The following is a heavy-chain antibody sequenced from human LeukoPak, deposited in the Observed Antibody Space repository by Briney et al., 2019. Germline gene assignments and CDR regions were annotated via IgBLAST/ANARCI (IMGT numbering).Heavy chain of an antibody. J-gene: IGHJ3*02. V-gene: IGHV1-46*01. D-gene: IGHD3-3*01. CDR2: INPSGGST. CDR1: GYTFTSYY. Sequence: GASVKVSCKASGYTFTSYYMHWVRQAPGQGLEWMGIINPSGGSTSYAQKFQGRVTMTTDTSTSTAYMELRSLRSDDTAVYYCARVYYDFWSGYPDAFDIWGQGTMVTVSS. CDR3: ARVYYDFWSGYPDAFDI.